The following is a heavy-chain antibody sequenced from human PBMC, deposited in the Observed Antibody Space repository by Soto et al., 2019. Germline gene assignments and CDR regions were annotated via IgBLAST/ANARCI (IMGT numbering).Heavy chain of an antibody. CDR3: ARDLGGSSWWSGDNYYYYGMDV. CDR2: ISAYNGNT. V-gene: IGHV1-18*01. D-gene: IGHD6-13*01. Sequence: ASVKVSCKASGYTFTSYGISWVRQAPGQGLEWMGWISAYNGNTNYAQKLQGRVTMTTDTSTSTAYMELRSPRSDDTAVYYCARDLGGSSWWSGDNYYYYGMDVWGQGTTVTVSS. J-gene: IGHJ6*02. CDR1: GYTFTSYG.